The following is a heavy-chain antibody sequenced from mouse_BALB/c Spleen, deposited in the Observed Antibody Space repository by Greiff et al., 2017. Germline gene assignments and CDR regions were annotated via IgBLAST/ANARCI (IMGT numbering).Heavy chain of an antibody. V-gene: IGHV1-4*02. CDR1: GYTFTSYT. J-gene: IGHJ4*01. Sequence: QVQLKESAAELARPGASVKMSCKASGYTFTSYTMHWVKQRPGQGLEWIGYINPSSGYTEYNQKFKDKTTLTADKSSSTAYIQLSSLTSEDSAVYYCARDADYWGQGTSVTVSS. CDR3: ARDADY. CDR2: INPSSGYT.